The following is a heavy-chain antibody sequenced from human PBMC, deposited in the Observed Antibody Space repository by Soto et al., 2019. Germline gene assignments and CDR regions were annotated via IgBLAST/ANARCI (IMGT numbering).Heavy chain of an antibody. V-gene: IGHV1-18*01. Sequence: GASVKVSCKASGYTFTSYGISWVRQAPGQGLEWMGWISAYNGNTNYAQKLQGRVTMATDTSTSTAYMELRSLRSDDTAVYYCARSRMVRGVLSWFDPWGQGTLVTVS. CDR2: ISAYNGNT. D-gene: IGHD3-10*01. J-gene: IGHJ5*02. CDR1: GYTFTSYG. CDR3: ARSRMVRGVLSWFDP.